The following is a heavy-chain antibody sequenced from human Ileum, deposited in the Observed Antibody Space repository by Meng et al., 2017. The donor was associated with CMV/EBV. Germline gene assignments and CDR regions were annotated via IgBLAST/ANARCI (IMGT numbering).Heavy chain of an antibody. D-gene: IGHD1-14*01. V-gene: IGHV3-74*03. J-gene: IGHJ4*02. CDR2: INTDGSYV. CDR3: ITEVLGGDY. Sequence: GESLKISCAASGFTFSSHWMHWVRQVPGKGLVSVARINTDGSYVMYADSVKGRFTISRDNAKNTLYLQLNSLRAEETAFYYCITEVLGGDYWGQGTMVTVSS. CDR1: GFTFSSHW.